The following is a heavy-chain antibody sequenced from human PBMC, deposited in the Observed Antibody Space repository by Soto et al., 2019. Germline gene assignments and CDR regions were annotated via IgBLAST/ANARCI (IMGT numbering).Heavy chain of an antibody. CDR1: GGSISSSSYY. D-gene: IGHD3-3*01. CDR2: IYYSGST. V-gene: IGHV4-39*07. Sequence: PSETLSLTCTVSGGSISSSSYYWGWIRQPPGKGLEWIGSIYYSGSTYYNPSLKSRVTISVDTSKNQFSLKLSSVTAADTAVYYCARGRNDFWSGYPNYYYYGMDVWGQGTTVTVSS. J-gene: IGHJ6*02. CDR3: ARGRNDFWSGYPNYYYYGMDV.